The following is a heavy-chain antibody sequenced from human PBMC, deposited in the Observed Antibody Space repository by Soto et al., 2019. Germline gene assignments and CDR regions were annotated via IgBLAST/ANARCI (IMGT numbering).Heavy chain of an antibody. CDR2: INTDGSVI. J-gene: IGHJ3*02. D-gene: IGHD3-9*01. Sequence: PGGSLRLSCAASGLTFSSYHMHWVRHAPGKGLVWLSHINTDGSVITYADSVKGRFTISRDNSKNTLYLQMNSLRAEDTAVYYCARERRLRYFDWPHAFDIWGQGTMVTVSS. V-gene: IGHV3-74*01. CDR3: ARERRLRYFDWPHAFDI. CDR1: GLTFSSYH.